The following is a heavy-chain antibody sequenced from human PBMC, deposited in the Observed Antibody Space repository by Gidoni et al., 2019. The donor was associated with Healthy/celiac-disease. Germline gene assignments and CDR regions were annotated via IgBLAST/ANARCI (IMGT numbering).Heavy chain of an antibody. V-gene: IGHV4-38-2*02. D-gene: IGHD2-8*01. CDR1: GYSISSGYY. Sequence: QVQLQESGPGLVKPSETLSLTCTVSGYSISSGYYWGWIRQPPGKGLEWIGSIYQSGSTYYNPSLKSRVTISVDTSKNQFSLNLSSVTAADTAVYYWAREGVDDAFDIWGQGTMVNVSS. CDR2: IYQSGST. J-gene: IGHJ3*02. CDR3: AREGVDDAFDI.